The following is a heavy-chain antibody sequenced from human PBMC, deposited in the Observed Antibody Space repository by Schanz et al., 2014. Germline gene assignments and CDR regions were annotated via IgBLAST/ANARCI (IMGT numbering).Heavy chain of an antibody. D-gene: IGHD3-10*01. CDR1: GYTFTTYG. J-gene: IGHJ6*02. V-gene: IGHV1-18*01. CDR3: ARALFGSGHGDV. Sequence: QVQLVQSGSEVKKPGASVKVSCKASGYTFTTYGISWVRQAPGQGLEWMGWISAYNGHTNYAQKFQGRVTMTTDTSTSTAYMELSRLKSDDTAVYYCARALFGSGHGDVWGQGTTVTVSS. CDR2: ISAYNGHT.